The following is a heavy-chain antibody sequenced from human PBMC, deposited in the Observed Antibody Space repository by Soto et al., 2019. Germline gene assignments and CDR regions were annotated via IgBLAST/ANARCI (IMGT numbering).Heavy chain of an antibody. CDR1: GGSFSGYY. CDR2: INNSGST. J-gene: IGHJ4*02. CDR3: ARDGRAVRGVIIGKPDY. V-gene: IGHV4-34*01. Sequence: SETLSLTCAVYGGSFSGYYWSWIRQPPGKGLEWIGEINNSGSTNYNPSLKSRVTISVDTSKNQFSLKLSSVTAADTAAYYCARDGRAVRGVIIGKPDYWGQGTLVTVSS. D-gene: IGHD3-10*01.